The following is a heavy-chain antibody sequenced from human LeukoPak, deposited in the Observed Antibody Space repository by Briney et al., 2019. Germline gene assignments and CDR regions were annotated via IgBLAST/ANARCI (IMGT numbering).Heavy chain of an antibody. CDR2: ISSSSSYI. J-gene: IGHJ3*02. D-gene: IGHD5-18*01. V-gene: IGHV3-21*01. CDR1: GFTFSSYS. Sequence: KPGGSLRLSCAASGFTFSSYSMNWVRQAPGKGLEWVSSISSSSSYIYYADSVKGRFTISRDNAKNSLYLQMNSLRAEDTAVYYCARDSGRGAMGAFDIWGQGTMVTVSS. CDR3: ARDSGRGAMGAFDI.